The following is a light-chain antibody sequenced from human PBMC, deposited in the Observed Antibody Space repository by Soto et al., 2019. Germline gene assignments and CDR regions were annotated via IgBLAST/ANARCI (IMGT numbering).Light chain of an antibody. Sequence: QSALTQPASVSGSPGQSVTISCTGTNNDVGDYNYVSWYQQYPGKAPKLMIYDVSTRPSGVSGRFSGSKSGNTASLTISGLQPDDEADYYCCSYSTSSALPYVFGSGTKLTVL. CDR3: CSYSTSSALPYV. V-gene: IGLV2-14*01. CDR1: NNDVGDYNY. CDR2: DVS. J-gene: IGLJ1*01.